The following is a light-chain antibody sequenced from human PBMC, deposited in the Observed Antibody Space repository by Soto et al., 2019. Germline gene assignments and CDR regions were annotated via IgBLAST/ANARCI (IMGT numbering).Light chain of an antibody. J-gene: IGLJ3*02. CDR2: EVS. CDR1: SSDVGSYNL. CDR3: CSYVGSSTLV. V-gene: IGLV2-23*02. Sequence: QSVLTQPASVSGSPGQSITISCTGTSSDVGSYNLVSWYQQHPDKAPKLMISEVSTRPSGVSNRFSGSKSGNTASLTISGLQAEDEADYYCCSYVGSSTLVFGGGTKVTVL.